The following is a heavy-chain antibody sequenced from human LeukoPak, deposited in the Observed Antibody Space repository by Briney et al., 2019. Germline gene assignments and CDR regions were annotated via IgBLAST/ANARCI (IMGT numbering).Heavy chain of an antibody. CDR1: GFTFSGAW. J-gene: IGHJ5*02. CDR3: ARFFGDYNNWFDP. CDR2: ISSSSSYI. V-gene: IGHV3-21*01. D-gene: IGHD4-17*01. Sequence: GGSLRLSCAASGFTFSGAWMCWVRQAPGKGLEWVSSISSSSSYIYYADSVKGRFTISRDNAKNSLYLQMNSLRAEDTAVYYCARFFGDYNNWFDPWGQGTLVTVSS.